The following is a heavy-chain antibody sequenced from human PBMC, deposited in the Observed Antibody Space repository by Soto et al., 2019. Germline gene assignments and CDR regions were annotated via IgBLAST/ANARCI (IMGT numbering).Heavy chain of an antibody. Sequence: SETLSLTCAVSGGSVNRGGYYWSWIRQHTAKGLDWLRHIFHSLGAKYNPSLGSRATIPLDTSKNQLSLSLRSVTAADTAIYFCVRALNGAGDYWAQGPLVTVSS. CDR1: GGSVNRGGYY. J-gene: IGHJ4*02. V-gene: IGHV4-61*08. D-gene: IGHD3-10*01. CDR2: IFHSLGA. CDR3: VRALNGAGDY.